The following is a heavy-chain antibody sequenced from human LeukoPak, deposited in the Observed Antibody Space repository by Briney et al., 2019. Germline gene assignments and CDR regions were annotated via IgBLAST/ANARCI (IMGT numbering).Heavy chain of an antibody. CDR1: GGSISSYY. D-gene: IGHD1-26*01. V-gene: IGHV4-59*01. J-gene: IGHJ4*02. CDR2: IYYDGST. CDR3: ARWELRRYFDY. Sequence: KPSETLSLTCTVSGGSISSYYWSWIRQPPGKGLEWIGYIYYDGSTNYNPSLKSRVTISVDTSKNQFSLRLNSVTAADTAVYYCARWELRRYFDYWGQGTLVTVSS.